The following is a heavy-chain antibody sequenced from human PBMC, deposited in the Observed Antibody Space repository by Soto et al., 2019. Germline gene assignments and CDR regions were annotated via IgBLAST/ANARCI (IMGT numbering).Heavy chain of an antibody. CDR2: ISAYNGNT. J-gene: IGHJ6*02. CDR3: ARAGEYCSGGSCYTWYGMDV. V-gene: IGHV1-18*01. Sequence: QVQLVQSGAEVKKPGASVKVSCKAYGYTFTSYGISWVRQAPGQGLEWMGWISAYNGNTNYAQKLQGRVTMTTDTSTSTAYMELRSLRSDDTAVYYCARAGEYCSGGSCYTWYGMDVWGQGATVTVSS. D-gene: IGHD2-15*01. CDR1: GYTFTSYG.